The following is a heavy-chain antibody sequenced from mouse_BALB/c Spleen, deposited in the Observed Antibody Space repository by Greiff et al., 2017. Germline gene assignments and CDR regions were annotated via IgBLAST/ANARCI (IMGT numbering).Heavy chain of an antibody. V-gene: IGHV1-14*01. CDR3: ARGRDYGSSPWFAY. Sequence: EVKLQESGPELVKPGASVKMSCKASGYTFTSYVMHWVKQKPGQGLEWIGYINPYNDGTKYNEKFKGKATLTSDKSSSTAYMELSSLTSEDSAVYYCARGRDYGSSPWFAYWGQGTLVTVSA. J-gene: IGHJ3*01. CDR2: INPYNDGT. D-gene: IGHD1-1*01. CDR1: GYTFTSYV.